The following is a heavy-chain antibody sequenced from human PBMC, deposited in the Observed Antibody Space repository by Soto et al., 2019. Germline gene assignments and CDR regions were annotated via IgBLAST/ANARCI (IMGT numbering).Heavy chain of an antibody. V-gene: IGHV4-59*01. J-gene: IGHJ4*02. CDR1: GGSISSYY. CDR2: IYYSGST. Sequence: QVQLQESGPGLVKPSETLSLTCTVSGGSISSYYWSWIRQPPGKGLGLIGYIYYSGSTNYNPSLKSRVTLLVDTSKNQFSLKLSSVTAADAGVYYCARGYCSGGSCGLFDYWGQGTLVTVSS. CDR3: ARGYCSGGSCGLFDY. D-gene: IGHD2-15*01.